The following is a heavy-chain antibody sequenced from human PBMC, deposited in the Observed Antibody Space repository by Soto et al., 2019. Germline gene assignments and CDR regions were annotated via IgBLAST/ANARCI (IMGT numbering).Heavy chain of an antibody. CDR1: GGSVSSGSYY. J-gene: IGHJ5*02. CDR3: ARDSWEQWPGKSWFDP. D-gene: IGHD6-19*01. CDR2: IYYSGST. Sequence: PSETLSLTCTVSGGSVSSGSYYWSWIRRPPGKGLEWIGYIYYSGSTNYNPSLKSRVTISVDTSKNQFSLKLSSVTAADTAVYYCARDSWEQWPGKSWFDPWGQGTQVTVSS. V-gene: IGHV4-61*01.